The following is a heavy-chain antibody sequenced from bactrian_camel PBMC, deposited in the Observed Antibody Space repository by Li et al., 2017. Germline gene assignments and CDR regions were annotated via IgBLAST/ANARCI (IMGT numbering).Heavy chain of an antibody. CDR3: AAAGDNCYLAPRSPQVYVD. V-gene: IGHV3S9*01. J-gene: IGHJ4*01. CDR1: GYSSNTFC. D-gene: IGHD3*01. Sequence: VQLVESGGGSVQTGGSLRLSRAASGYSSNTFCMGWFRRVPGLEREGVAGIGIDGRTAYADSVKGRFTISQDKAKSIVYLQMNSLKPEDTAMYYCAAAGDNCYLAPRSPQVYVDWGQGTQVTVS. CDR2: IGIDGRT.